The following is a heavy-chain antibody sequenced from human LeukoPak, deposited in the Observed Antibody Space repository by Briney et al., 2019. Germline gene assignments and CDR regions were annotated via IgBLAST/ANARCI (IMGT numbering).Heavy chain of an antibody. Sequence: GGSLRLSCAASGFTFSTYGMGWVRQAPGKGLEWVSSIKGGSGDPFYADSVKGRFTISRDNSKNTLFLQLNSLRAEDSAVYYCAKGGHDFNPFYWWGQGTLVTVSS. V-gene: IGHV3-23*01. CDR3: AKGGHDFNPFYW. J-gene: IGHJ4*02. CDR2: IKGGSGDP. CDR1: GFTFSTYG. D-gene: IGHD2-21*02.